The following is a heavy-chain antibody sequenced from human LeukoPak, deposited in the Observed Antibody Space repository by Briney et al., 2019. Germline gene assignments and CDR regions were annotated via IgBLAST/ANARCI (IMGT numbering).Heavy chain of an antibody. CDR3: ARGVQNRGYYFDY. CDR2: IIPIFGTA. D-gene: IGHD3-10*01. CDR1: GGTFSSYA. J-gene: IGHJ4*02. V-gene: IGHV1-69*13. Sequence: ASVKVSCKASGGTFSSYAISWVRQAPGQGLKWMGGIIPIFGTANYAQKFQGRVTITADESTSTAYMELSSLRSEDMGVYYCARGVQNRGYYFDYWDQGTLVTVSS.